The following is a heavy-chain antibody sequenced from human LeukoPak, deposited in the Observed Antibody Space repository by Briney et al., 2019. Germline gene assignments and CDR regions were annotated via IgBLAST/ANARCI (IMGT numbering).Heavy chain of an antibody. CDR3: ARPQQPAAAGHAFDS. CDR2: ISHDGTYK. J-gene: IGHJ4*02. D-gene: IGHD6-13*01. V-gene: IGHV3-30-3*01. Sequence: GGSLRLSCAASGFTFSSYSLHWVRQAPGKGLEWVAVISHDGTYKYYADSVKGRFTISRDSSKNTLYLQMNTLRPEDTAMYYCARPQQPAAAGHAFDSWGQGTLVTVSS. CDR1: GFTFSSYS.